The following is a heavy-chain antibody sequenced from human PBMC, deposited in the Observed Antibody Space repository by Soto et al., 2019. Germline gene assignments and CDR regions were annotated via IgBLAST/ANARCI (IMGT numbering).Heavy chain of an antibody. CDR3: ARGGTGDSSGYFPLPLDY. V-gene: IGHV4-31*03. D-gene: IGHD3-22*01. J-gene: IGHJ4*02. CDR1: GGSISSGGYY. Sequence: QVQLQESGPGLVKPSQTLSLTCTVSGGSISSGGYYWSWIRQHPGKGLEWIGYIYYSGSTYYNPSLKSRVTISVDTSKNQFSLKLSSVTAADTAVYYCARGGTGDSSGYFPLPLDYWGQGTLVTVSS. CDR2: IYYSGST.